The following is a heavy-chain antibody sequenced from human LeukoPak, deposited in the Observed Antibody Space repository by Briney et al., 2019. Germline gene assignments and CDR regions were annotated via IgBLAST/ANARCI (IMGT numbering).Heavy chain of an antibody. V-gene: IGHV3-30*18. Sequence: GRSLRLSCSASGFTFSSYGMHWVRQAPGKGLELVAVISYDGSNKYYADSVKGRFTISRDNSKNTLYLQMNSLRAEDTAVYYCAKEMTTVTTFSLDYWGQGTLVTVSS. J-gene: IGHJ4*02. CDR1: GFTFSSYG. CDR3: AKEMTTVTTFSLDY. D-gene: IGHD4-17*01. CDR2: ISYDGSNK.